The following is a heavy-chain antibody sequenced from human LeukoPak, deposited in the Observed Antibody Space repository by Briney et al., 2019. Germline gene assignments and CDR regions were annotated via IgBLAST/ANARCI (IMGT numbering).Heavy chain of an antibody. D-gene: IGHD3-16*01. V-gene: IGHV4-4*02. Sequence: MTSETLSLTCAVSGGSISSSNWWSWVRQPPGKGLEWIGEIYHSGSTNYNPSLKSRVTISVDKSKNQFSPKLSSVTAADTAVYYCAREGGGTELYYFDYWGQGTLVTVSS. CDR3: AREGGGTELYYFDY. CDR2: IYHSGST. J-gene: IGHJ4*02. CDR1: GGSISSSNW.